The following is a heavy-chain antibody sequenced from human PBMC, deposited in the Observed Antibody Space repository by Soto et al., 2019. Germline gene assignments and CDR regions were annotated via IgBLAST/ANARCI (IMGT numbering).Heavy chain of an antibody. CDR1: GSTFASYA. D-gene: IGHD3-22*01. Sequence: GGSLTLSWPPSGSTFASYAWGWVRQPPGKGLEWVSAIIGSGGSTYYADSVKGRFTTSSNNSKNTLYLQMNSLRAEDTAVYYCAKDTTPMIVVVIIHYWGQGTLVTVSS. CDR3: AKDTTPMIVVVIIHY. J-gene: IGHJ4*02. CDR2: IIGSGGST. V-gene: IGHV3-23*01.